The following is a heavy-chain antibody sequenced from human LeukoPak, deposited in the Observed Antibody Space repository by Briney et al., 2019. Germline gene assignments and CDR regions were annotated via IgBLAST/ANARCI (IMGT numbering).Heavy chain of an antibody. V-gene: IGHV3-21*01. J-gene: IGHJ4*02. CDR1: GITFDEYA. Sequence: GGSLRLSCVVSGITFDEYAMHWVRQAPGKGPEWVSSISSSGSFIYYADSVKGRFTIPRDNAKSSLFLQMNSLRAEDTAVYYCSTSRVILCHTTGCYASFYQWGQGTLVTVS. D-gene: IGHD2-2*01. CDR3: STSRVILCHTTGCYASFYQ. CDR2: ISSSGSFI.